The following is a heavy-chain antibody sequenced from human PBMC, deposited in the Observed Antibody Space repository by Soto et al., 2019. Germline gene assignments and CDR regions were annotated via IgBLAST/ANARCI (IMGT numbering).Heavy chain of an antibody. CDR3: VMVDNYVTPTPQDV. Sequence: QVQLVQSGDEVKKPGASVKVSCKASGYIFVNYGIAWVRQAPGQGLEWMGWTGPYTGNTHSATKIQGRLTMTTDTSTSTAYMDLGSLTSDDTAVYYCVMVDNYVTPTPQDVWGQGTTVTVSS. J-gene: IGHJ6*02. CDR2: TGPYTGNT. V-gene: IGHV1-18*01. CDR1: GYIFVNYG. D-gene: IGHD3-16*01.